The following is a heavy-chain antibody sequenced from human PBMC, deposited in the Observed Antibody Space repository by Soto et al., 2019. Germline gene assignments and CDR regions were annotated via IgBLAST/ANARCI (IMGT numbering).Heavy chain of an antibody. CDR1: GYTFSTYD. D-gene: IGHD5-18*01. Sequence: ASVKVSCKASGYTFSTYDLHWLRQAPGQGLEWMGIINPGGVSVFYGQKIHGRVTMTTDTSTRTVYMDPRTVRSEDTAVYYCAKDTLELGNSYGYKFDYWGQGTLVTVSS. J-gene: IGHJ4*02. CDR2: INPGGVSV. CDR3: AKDTLELGNSYGYKFDY. V-gene: IGHV1-46*01.